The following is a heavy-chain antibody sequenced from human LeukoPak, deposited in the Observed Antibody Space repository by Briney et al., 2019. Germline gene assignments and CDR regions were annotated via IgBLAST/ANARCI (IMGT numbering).Heavy chain of an antibody. Sequence: PSETLALTCAVYGGSFRGYYWSWIRQPPGKGLEWIGEINHSGSTNYNPSLKSRVTISVDTSKNQFSLKLSSVTAADTAVYYCARNPPGYSYGPPVGPWGQGTLVTVSS. CDR2: INHSGST. CDR1: GGSFRGYY. D-gene: IGHD5-18*01. V-gene: IGHV4-34*01. J-gene: IGHJ5*02. CDR3: ARNPPGYSYGPPVGP.